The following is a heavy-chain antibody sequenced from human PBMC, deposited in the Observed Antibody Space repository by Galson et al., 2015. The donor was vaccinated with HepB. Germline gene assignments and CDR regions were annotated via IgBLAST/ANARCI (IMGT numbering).Heavy chain of an antibody. CDR1: GFIFSPYG. V-gene: IGHV3-33*01. Sequence: SLRLSCAGSGFIFSPYGMHWVRQAPGKGLEWVAVIWYDGSNQYYADSVKGRFTISRDNSKNTVYLQMNSLRAEDTAVYYCARDYAISLAPYYYYMDVWGKGTTVTVSS. CDR3: ARDYAISLAPYYYYMDV. J-gene: IGHJ6*03. CDR2: IWYDGSNQ. D-gene: IGHD6-19*01.